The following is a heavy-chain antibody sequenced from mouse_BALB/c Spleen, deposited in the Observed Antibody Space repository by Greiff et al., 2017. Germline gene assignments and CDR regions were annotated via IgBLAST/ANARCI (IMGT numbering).Heavy chain of an antibody. CDR2: ISSGSSTI. D-gene: IGHD1-1*02. Sequence: EVQLVESGGGLVQPGGSRKLSCAASGFTFSSFGMHWVRQAPEKGLEWVAYISSGSSTIYYADTVKGRFTISRDNPKNTLFLQMTSLRSEDTAMYYCATLWSMDYWGQGTSVTVSS. J-gene: IGHJ4*01. V-gene: IGHV5-17*02. CDR3: ATLWSMDY. CDR1: GFTFSSFG.